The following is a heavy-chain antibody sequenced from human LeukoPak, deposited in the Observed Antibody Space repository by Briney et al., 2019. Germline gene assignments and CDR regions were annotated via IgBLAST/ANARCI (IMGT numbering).Heavy chain of an antibody. J-gene: IGHJ4*02. CDR1: GGSISSYY. CDR3: ARGPYSSSPFDY. Sequence: SETLSLTCTVSGGSISSYYWSWIRQPPGKGLEWIGYIYYSGSTNYNPSLKSRVTISVDTSKNQFSLKLSSVTAADTAVYYCARGPYSSSPFDYWGQGTLVTVSS. D-gene: IGHD6-13*01. V-gene: IGHV4-59*12. CDR2: IYYSGST.